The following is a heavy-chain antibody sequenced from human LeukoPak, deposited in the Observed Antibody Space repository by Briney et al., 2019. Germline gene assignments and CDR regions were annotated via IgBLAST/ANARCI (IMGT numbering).Heavy chain of an antibody. CDR1: GFTFSNYW. D-gene: IGHD2/OR15-2a*01. J-gene: IGHJ4*02. Sequence: GGSLRLSCAASGFTFSNYWMCWVRQAPGQGLEWVANIGKDGSWIHYADSVKGRFTISRDNAKNSLSLQMNSLRADDTAIYYCARDLDFYATDYWGQGTLVTVSS. CDR3: ARDLDFYATDY. V-gene: IGHV3-7*01. CDR2: IGKDGSWI.